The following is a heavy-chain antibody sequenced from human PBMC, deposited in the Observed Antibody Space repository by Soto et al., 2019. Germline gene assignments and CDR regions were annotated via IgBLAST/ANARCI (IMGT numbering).Heavy chain of an antibody. Sequence: TSETLSLTCTVSGGSISSYYWSWIRQPPGKGLEWIGYIYYSGSTNYNPSLKSRVTISVDTSKNQFSLKLSSVTAADTAVYYCARVSSSWDNYYYYYYMDVWGKGTTVTVSS. CDR1: GGSISSYY. D-gene: IGHD6-13*01. J-gene: IGHJ6*03. CDR3: ARVSSSWDNYYYYYYMDV. CDR2: IYYSGST. V-gene: IGHV4-59*01.